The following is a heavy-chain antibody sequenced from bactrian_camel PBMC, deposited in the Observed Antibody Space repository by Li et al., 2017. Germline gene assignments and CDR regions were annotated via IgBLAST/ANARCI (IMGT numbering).Heavy chain of an antibody. CDR1: GFTDGMHC. D-gene: IGHD1*01. CDR2: IDSRGGSI. V-gene: IGHV3S1*01. Sequence: HVQLVESGGGSVQAGGSLRLSCAVSGFTDGMHCMGWFRQAPGDEVEGVARIDSRGGSILVADVVKDRFNISQDNAKNTVDLQMSSLKPEDTAIYYCAADPRFPCDVISHSMTFRGQGTQVTVS. CDR3: AADPRFPCDVISHSMTF. J-gene: IGHJ4*01.